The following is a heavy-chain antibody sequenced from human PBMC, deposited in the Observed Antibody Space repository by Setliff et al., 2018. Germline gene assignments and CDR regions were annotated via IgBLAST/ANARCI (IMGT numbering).Heavy chain of an antibody. CDR2: IYNSVST. V-gene: IGHV4-34*01. Sequence: PSETLSLTCAVCGGSFSGYYWSWIRQPPGKGLEWVGEIYNSVSTISNPSLKSRVTISVDTSKNQFSLKLSSVTAADTAVYYCARLRKFWWGYFDYWGQGTLVTVSS. CDR3: ARLRKFWWGYFDY. CDR1: GGSFSGYY. J-gene: IGHJ4*02. D-gene: IGHD2-15*01.